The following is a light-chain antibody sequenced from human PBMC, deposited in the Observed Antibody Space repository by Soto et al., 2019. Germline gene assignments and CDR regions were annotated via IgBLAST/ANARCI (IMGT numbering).Light chain of an antibody. CDR3: LQYNDWPPKQYT. J-gene: IGKJ2*01. CDR2: GAS. CDR1: QSVSSD. V-gene: IGKV3-15*01. Sequence: EIVMTQSPATLSVSPGERVTLSCRASQSVSSDLAWYQYKPGQAPRLLIYGASTRATGTPARFSGSGSGTEFSISISSMQSEDFAVYYCLQYNDWPPKQYTFGQGTKLEIK.